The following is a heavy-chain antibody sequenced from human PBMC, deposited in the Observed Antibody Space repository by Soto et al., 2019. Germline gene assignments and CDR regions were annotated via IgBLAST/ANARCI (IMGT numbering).Heavy chain of an antibody. CDR1: GFTFSNAW. J-gene: IGHJ6*02. D-gene: IGHD2-15*01. Sequence: EVQLVESGEVLVKPGGSLRLSCAASGFTFSNAWMNWVRQAPGKGLEWVGRIKSKTDGGTTDYAAPVKGRFTISRDDSKNTLYLQMNSLKTEDTAVYYCTTEGHCSGGFCYYYYYGMDVWGQGTTVTVSS. CDR2: IKSKTDGGTT. V-gene: IGHV3-15*01. CDR3: TTEGHCSGGFCYYYYYGMDV.